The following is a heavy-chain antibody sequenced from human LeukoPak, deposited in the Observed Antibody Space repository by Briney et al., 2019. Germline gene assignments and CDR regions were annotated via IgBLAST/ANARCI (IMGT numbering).Heavy chain of an antibody. V-gene: IGHV1-3*01. CDR1: GYTFTSYA. Sequence: ASVKVSCKASGYTFTSYAMHWVRQAPGQRLEWMGWINAGNGNTKYSQKFQGRVTITRDTSASTAYMELSSLRSEDTAVHYCARVRYSSGWFFDYWGQGTLVTVSS. J-gene: IGHJ4*02. D-gene: IGHD6-19*01. CDR2: INAGNGNT. CDR3: ARVRYSSGWFFDY.